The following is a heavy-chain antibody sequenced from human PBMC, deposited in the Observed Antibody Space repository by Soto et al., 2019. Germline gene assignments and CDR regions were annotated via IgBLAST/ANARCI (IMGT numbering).Heavy chain of an antibody. J-gene: IGHJ5*02. D-gene: IGHD2-2*01. V-gene: IGHV3-23*01. CDR2: ISGAGGNT. Sequence: EVQLLESGGGLVQPGGSLRLSCAASGFAFGAYAMTWVRQAPGKGLEWVSVISGAGGNTYYADSVKGRFTVSRDNSKKMLYLEMNSLRVEDTAIYYCAKDPVPHLLPSGWFDPWGQGTRVTVSS. CDR3: AKDPVPHLLPSGWFDP. CDR1: GFAFGAYA.